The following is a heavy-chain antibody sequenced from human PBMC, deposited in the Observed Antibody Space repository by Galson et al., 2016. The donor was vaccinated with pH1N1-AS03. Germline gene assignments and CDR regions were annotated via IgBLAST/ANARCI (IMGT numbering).Heavy chain of an antibody. J-gene: IGHJ4*02. CDR3: AKASNDDIWGSYRSVKY. CDR1: GGTFSGYY. D-gene: IGHD3-16*02. Sequence: ETLSLTCASHGGTFSGYYWSWIRQTPGKGLEWIGEINYYGTPSYNPSLRGRATLSLDTSKNHFSLDLTSVTAADTAVYYCAKASNDDIWGSYRSVKYWGQGSRVIVSS. V-gene: IGHV4-34*08. CDR2: INYYGTP.